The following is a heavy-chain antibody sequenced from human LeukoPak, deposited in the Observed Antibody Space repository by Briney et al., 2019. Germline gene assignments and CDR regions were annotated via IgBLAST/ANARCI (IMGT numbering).Heavy chain of an antibody. CDR2: IIPIFATP. D-gene: IGHD3-22*01. Sequence: MGVIIPIFATPNYAHNFQGRVTITTDEYTSTAYMELSSLRSEDTAVYYCARVRGYYHFDYWGQGTLVTVSS. J-gene: IGHJ4*02. V-gene: IGHV1-69*05. CDR3: ARVRGYYHFDY.